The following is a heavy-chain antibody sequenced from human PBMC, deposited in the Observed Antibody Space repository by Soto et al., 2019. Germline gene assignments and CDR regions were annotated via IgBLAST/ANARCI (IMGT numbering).Heavy chain of an antibody. D-gene: IGHD5-18*01. V-gene: IGHV4-34*01. Sequence: SETLSLTCAVYGGSFSGYYWTWIRQPPGKGLEWIGEINHSGSTNYNPSLKSRVTISVDTSKSQFSLKLSSVTAADTAVYYCAKDSGYNYGYFRWFDPWGQGTLVTVSS. CDR3: AKDSGYNYGYFRWFDP. J-gene: IGHJ5*02. CDR2: INHSGST. CDR1: GGSFSGYY.